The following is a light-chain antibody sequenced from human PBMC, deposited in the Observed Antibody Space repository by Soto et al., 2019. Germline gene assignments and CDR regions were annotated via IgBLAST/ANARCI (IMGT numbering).Light chain of an antibody. CDR3: QQLNSYPLT. CDR1: QGISSY. Sequence: IKLTQSPSSLSASVGDRVTITCRASQGISSYLAWYQQKPGKAPKVLIYAASTLQSGVPSRFSGSGSGTDFTLTISRLQPEDFATYYCQQLNSYPLTFGGGTKVDIK. V-gene: IGKV1-9*01. J-gene: IGKJ4*01. CDR2: AAS.